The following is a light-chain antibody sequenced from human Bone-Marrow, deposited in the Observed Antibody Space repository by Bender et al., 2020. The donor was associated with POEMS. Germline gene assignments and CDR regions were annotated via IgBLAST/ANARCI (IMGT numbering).Light chain of an antibody. J-gene: IGLJ3*02. CDR3: QVWDSSTDHWV. CDR2: ENN. Sequence: QSALTQPPSVSGSPGQSVTISCTGTSSDVGSYNRVSWYQQLPGTAPKLVIYENNKRPSGIPDRFSGSKSGNTASLTISRVDAGDEADYYCQVWDSSTDHWVFGGGTKVTVL. CDR1: SSDVGSYNR. V-gene: IGLV2-18*01.